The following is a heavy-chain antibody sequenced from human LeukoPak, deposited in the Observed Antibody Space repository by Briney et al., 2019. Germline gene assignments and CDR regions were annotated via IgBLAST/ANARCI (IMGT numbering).Heavy chain of an antibody. CDR2: ISSSSSTI. D-gene: IGHD2-2*01. Sequence: PGGSLRLSCAASGFTFSSYSMNWVRQAPGKGLEWVSYISSSSSTIYYADSVKGRFTISRDNAKNSLYLQMNSLRAEDTAVYYCARVGRYCSSTSCPQDYYGMDVWGQGTTVTVSS. J-gene: IGHJ6*02. CDR1: GFTFSSYS. CDR3: ARVGRYCSSTSCPQDYYGMDV. V-gene: IGHV3-48*04.